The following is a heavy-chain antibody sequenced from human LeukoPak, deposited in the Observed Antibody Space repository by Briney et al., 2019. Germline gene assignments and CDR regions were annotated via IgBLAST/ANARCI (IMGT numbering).Heavy chain of an antibody. J-gene: IGHJ4*02. CDR1: GFTFDDYA. Sequence: GGSLRLSCAASGFTFDDYAMHWVRQAPGKGLEWVSGISRNSGSIGYADSVKGRFTISRDNAKNSLYLQMNSLRAEDMALYYCAKEGVGYCSGGSCYSVVYWGQGTLVTVSS. CDR3: AKEGVGYCSGGSCYSVVY. CDR2: ISRNSGSI. V-gene: IGHV3-9*03. D-gene: IGHD2-15*01.